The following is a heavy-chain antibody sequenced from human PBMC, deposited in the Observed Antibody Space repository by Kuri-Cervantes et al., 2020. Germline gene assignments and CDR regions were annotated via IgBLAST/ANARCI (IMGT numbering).Heavy chain of an antibody. CDR1: GYTFTSYY. Sequence: ASVKVSCKASGYTFTSYYMHWVRQAPGQGLEWMGWISAYNGNTNYAQNVQGRVIMTTDTSTSTVYMELRSLRSDDTAVYFCARDYPGDHDAFDIWGQGTMVTVSS. V-gene: IGHV1-18*04. J-gene: IGHJ3*02. CDR3: ARDYPGDHDAFDI. CDR2: ISAYNGNT. D-gene: IGHD3-16*01.